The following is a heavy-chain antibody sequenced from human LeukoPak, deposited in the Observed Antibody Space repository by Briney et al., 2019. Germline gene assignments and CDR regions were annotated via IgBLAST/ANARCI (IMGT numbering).Heavy chain of an antibody. J-gene: IGHJ3*02. CDR2: INHSGST. V-gene: IGHV4-34*01. CDR1: GGSFSGYY. Sequence: PSETLSLTCAVYGGSFSGYYWSWIRQPPGKGLEWIGEINHSGSTNYNPSLKSRVTISVDTSKNQFSLKLSSVTAADTAVYYCARDFLIMTTPDAFDIWGQGTMVTVSS. D-gene: IGHD1-1*01. CDR3: ARDFLIMTTPDAFDI.